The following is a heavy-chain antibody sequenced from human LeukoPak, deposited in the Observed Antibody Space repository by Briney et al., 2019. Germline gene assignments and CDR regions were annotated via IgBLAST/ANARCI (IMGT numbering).Heavy chain of an antibody. J-gene: IGHJ4*02. V-gene: IGHV1-3*03. D-gene: IGHD3-22*01. Sequence: ASVKVSCRASGYTFTSYAMHWVRQAPGQRREWMGWINTGNGNTKYSQEFQGRVTITRDTSATTAYMELSSLRSEDMAVYYCARDYYDSSGYIIFDYWGQGTLVTVSS. CDR3: ARDYYDSSGYIIFDY. CDR2: INTGNGNT. CDR1: GYTFTSYA.